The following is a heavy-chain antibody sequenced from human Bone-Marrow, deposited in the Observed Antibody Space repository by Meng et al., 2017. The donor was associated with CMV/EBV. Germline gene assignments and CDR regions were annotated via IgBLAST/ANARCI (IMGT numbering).Heavy chain of an antibody. V-gene: IGHV4-39*07. Sequence: SETLSLTCTVSGGSISSSSYYLGWIRQPPGKGLEWIGSIYHSGSTYYNPSLKSRVTISVDTSKNQFSLKLSSVAAADTAVYYCARDLYCSSTSCSYVWFDPWGQGTLVTVSS. CDR3: ARDLYCSSTSCSYVWFDP. CDR2: IYHSGST. D-gene: IGHD2-2*01. CDR1: GGSISSSSYY. J-gene: IGHJ5*02.